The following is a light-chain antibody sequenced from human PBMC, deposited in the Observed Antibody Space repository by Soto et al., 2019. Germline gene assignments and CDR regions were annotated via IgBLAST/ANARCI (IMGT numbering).Light chain of an antibody. CDR3: QTWGTGSVI. J-gene: IGLJ2*01. CDR1: SGHSSDA. V-gene: IGLV4-69*01. Sequence: QLVLTQSPSASASLGASVKLTCTLSSGHSSDAIAWHQQQSEKGPRYLMKVSSDSSHSKGDGIPDRFSGSSSGGERYLTISSLQSEDEADYYCQTWGTGSVIFGGGTKLTVL. CDR2: VSSDSSH.